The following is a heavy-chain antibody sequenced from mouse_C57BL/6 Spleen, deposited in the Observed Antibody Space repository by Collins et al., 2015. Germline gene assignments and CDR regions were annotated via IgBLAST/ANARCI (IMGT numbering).Heavy chain of an antibody. CDR3: ARSGYYAPYYFDY. V-gene: IGHV1-64*01. J-gene: IGHJ2*01. Sequence: QVQLQQPGAELVKPGASVKLSCKASGYTFTSYWMHWVKQRPGQGLEWIGMIHPNSGSTNYNEKFKSKATLTVDKSSSTAYMQLSSLTSEDSAVYYCARSGYYAPYYFDYWGQGTTLTVSS. CDR2: IHPNSGST. CDR1: GYTFTSYW. D-gene: IGHD2-3*01.